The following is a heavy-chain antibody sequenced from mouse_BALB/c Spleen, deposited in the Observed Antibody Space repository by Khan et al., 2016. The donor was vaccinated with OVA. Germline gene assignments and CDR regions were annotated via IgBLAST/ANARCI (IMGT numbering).Heavy chain of an antibody. CDR3: ARTARINY. CDR2: ISYSGST. D-gene: IGHD1-2*01. CDR1: GYSITSGYG. V-gene: IGHV3-2*02. Sequence: EVQLQESGPGLVKPSQSLSLTCTVTGYSITSGYGWNWIRQFPGNKLEWMGYISYSGSTNYNPSLKSRISITRDTSKNQFFLQLTSVTNEDTATDYCARTARINYWGQGTTLAVSS. J-gene: IGHJ2*01.